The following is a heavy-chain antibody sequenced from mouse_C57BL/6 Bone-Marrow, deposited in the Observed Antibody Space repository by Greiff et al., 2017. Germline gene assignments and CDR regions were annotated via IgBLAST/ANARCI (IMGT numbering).Heavy chain of an antibody. CDR3: AMDYYGYAYFDY. CDR2: IYPYNGVS. J-gene: IGHJ2*01. V-gene: IGHV1-31*01. Sequence: DVKLQESGPELVKPGASVKISCKASGYSFTGYYMHWVKQSHGNILDWIGYIYPYNGVSSYNQKFKGKATLTVDKSSSTAYMELRSLTSEDSAVYYCAMDYYGYAYFDYWGQGTTLTVSS. CDR1: GYSFTGYY. D-gene: IGHD2-2*01.